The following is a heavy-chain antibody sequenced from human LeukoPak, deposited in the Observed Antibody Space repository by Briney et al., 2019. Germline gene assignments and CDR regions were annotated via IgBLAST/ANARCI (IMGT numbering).Heavy chain of an antibody. CDR2: ISYDGSNK. J-gene: IGHJ6*02. D-gene: IGHD2-2*01. CDR3: ARDNYCSSASCCLYYYYYGMDV. Sequence: GGSLRLSCAASGFTFSSYAMHWVRQAPGKGLEWVAVISYDGSNKYYADSVKGRFTTSRDNSKNTLYLQMNSLRAEDTAVYYCARDNYCSSASCCLYYYYYGMDVWGQGTTVTVSS. V-gene: IGHV3-30-3*01. CDR1: GFTFSSYA.